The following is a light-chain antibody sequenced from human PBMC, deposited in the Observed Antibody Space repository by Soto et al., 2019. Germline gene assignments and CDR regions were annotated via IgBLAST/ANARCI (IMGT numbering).Light chain of an antibody. J-gene: IGKJ1*01. Sequence: ETVLTQSPGTLSLSPGERATLSCRARQTIRSNYLAWYRQTPGQAPRLLIYGASNRATGIADRFSGSGSGTDFTLIISRLEPEDFALYYCQQYCSSPWTFGQGTKVEIK. V-gene: IGKV3-20*01. CDR1: QTIRSNY. CDR2: GAS. CDR3: QQYCSSPWT.